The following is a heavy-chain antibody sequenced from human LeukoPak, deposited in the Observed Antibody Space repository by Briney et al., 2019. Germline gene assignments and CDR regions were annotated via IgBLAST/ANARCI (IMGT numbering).Heavy chain of an antibody. J-gene: IGHJ4*02. CDR2: ISGSGGST. V-gene: IGHV3-23*01. D-gene: IGHD2-2*01. CDR3: AKSDWGWYCSSTSCPIDY. CDR1: GFTFSSYA. Sequence: GGSLRLSCVASGFTFSSYAMSWVRQAPGKGLEWVSAISGSGGSTYYADSVKGRFTISRDNSKNTLYLQMNSLRAEDTAVYYCAKSDWGWYCSSTSCPIDYWGQGTLVTVSS.